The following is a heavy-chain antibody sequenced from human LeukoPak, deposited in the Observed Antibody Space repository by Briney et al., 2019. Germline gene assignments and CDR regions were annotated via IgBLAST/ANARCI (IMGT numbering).Heavy chain of an antibody. D-gene: IGHD6-13*01. V-gene: IGHV3-64*01. J-gene: IGHJ4*02. CDR2: ISSNGGST. CDR1: GFTFSSYA. Sequence: GGSLRLSCAASGFTFSSYAMHWVRQAPGKGLEYVSAISSNGGSTYYANSVKGRFTISRDNSKNTLYLQMGSLRAEDMAVYYCARGGSSSWYRPFAYWGQGTLVTVSS. CDR3: ARGGSSSWYRPFAY.